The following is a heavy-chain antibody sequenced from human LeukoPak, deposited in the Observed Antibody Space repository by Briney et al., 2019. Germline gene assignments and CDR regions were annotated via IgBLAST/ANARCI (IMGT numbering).Heavy chain of an antibody. Sequence: SETLSLTCTVSGGSISSYYWCWIRQPAGKGLEWIGRIYTSGSTNYNPSLKSRVTMSVDTSKNQFSLKLSSVTAADTAVYYCARVKRATMIVDAFDIWGQGTMVTVSS. V-gene: IGHV4-4*07. J-gene: IGHJ3*02. D-gene: IGHD3-22*01. CDR2: IYTSGST. CDR1: GGSISSYY. CDR3: ARVKRATMIVDAFDI.